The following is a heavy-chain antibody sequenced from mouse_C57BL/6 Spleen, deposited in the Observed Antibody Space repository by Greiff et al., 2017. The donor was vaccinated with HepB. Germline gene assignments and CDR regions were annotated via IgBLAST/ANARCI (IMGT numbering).Heavy chain of an antibody. D-gene: IGHD1-1*01. Sequence: VKLQESGAELAKPGASVKLSCKASGYTFTSYWMHWVKQRPGQGLEWIGYINPSSGYTKYNQKFKDKATLTADKSSSTAYMQLSSLTYEDSAVYYCAPNYYGSSYPFAYWGQGTLVTVSA. CDR1: GYTFTSYW. J-gene: IGHJ3*01. CDR2: INPSSGYT. CDR3: APNYYGSSYPFAY. V-gene: IGHV1-7*01.